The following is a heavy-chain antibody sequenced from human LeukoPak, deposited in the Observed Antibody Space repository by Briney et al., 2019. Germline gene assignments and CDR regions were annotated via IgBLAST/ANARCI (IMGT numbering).Heavy chain of an antibody. V-gene: IGHV1-46*01. D-gene: IGHD6-13*01. J-gene: IGHJ6*02. CDR3: ARDLRIAAAGTGYDYYGMDV. CDR2: INPSGGST. CDR1: GYTFTGYY. Sequence: ASVKVSCKASGYTFTGYYMHWVRQAPGQGLEWMGIINPSGGSTSYAQKFQGRVTMTRDTSTSTVYMELSSLRSEDTAVYYCARDLRIAAAGTGYDYYGMDVWGQGTTVTVSS.